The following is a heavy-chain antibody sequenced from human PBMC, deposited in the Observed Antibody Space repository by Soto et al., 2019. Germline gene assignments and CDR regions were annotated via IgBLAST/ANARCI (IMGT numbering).Heavy chain of an antibody. D-gene: IGHD3-22*01. V-gene: IGHV4-30-4*01. CDR2: IYYSGST. CDR1: GDSITSGDYY. Sequence: QVQLQESGPGLVKPSQTLSLTCTVSGDSITSGDYYWSWIRQPPGKGLEWIGYIYYSGSTYYNPSLKSRVTISVDTSKNQFALKLSSVTAADTAGYYCARDDSSGFSAYWGQGTLVTVSS. J-gene: IGHJ4*02. CDR3: ARDDSSGFSAY.